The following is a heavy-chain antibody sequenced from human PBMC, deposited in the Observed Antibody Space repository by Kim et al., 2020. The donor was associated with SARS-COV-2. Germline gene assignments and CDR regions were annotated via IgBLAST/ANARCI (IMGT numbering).Heavy chain of an antibody. V-gene: IGHV3-21*01. CDR3: ARARGSYYPYYFDY. J-gene: IGHJ4*02. D-gene: IGHD1-26*01. Sequence: ADSVKGRFTISRDHAKNSLYLQMKGLRAEDTAVYYCARARGSYYPYYFDYWGQGTLVTVSS.